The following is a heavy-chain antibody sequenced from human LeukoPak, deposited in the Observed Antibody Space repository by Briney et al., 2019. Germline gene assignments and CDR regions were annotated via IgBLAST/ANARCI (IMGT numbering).Heavy chain of an antibody. D-gene: IGHD2-2*01. CDR1: GGTFSSYA. Sequence: SVKVSCKASGGTFSSYAISWVRQAPGQGLEWMGGITPIFGTANYAQKFQGRVTITADESTSTAYMELSSLRSEDTAVYYCARSYCSSTSCYNWFDPWGQGTLVTVSS. CDR3: ARSYCSSTSCYNWFDP. J-gene: IGHJ5*02. CDR2: ITPIFGTA. V-gene: IGHV1-69*01.